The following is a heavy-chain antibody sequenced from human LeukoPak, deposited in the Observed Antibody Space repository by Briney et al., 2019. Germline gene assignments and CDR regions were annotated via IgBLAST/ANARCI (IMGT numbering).Heavy chain of an antibody. CDR2: ISGSENYI. Sequence: GGSLRLSCEASGFTFSDYYMSWIRQAPGKGLEWLAYISGSENYIYYADSVKGRFTISRDDAKNSVYLQMDSLRVEDTARYYCARDFIPAATFHSWGQGTRVTVSS. J-gene: IGHJ4*02. CDR1: GFTFSDYY. CDR3: ARDFIPAATFHS. V-gene: IGHV3-11*04. D-gene: IGHD6-25*01.